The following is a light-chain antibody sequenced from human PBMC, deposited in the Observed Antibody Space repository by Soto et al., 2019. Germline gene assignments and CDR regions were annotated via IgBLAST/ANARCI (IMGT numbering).Light chain of an antibody. J-gene: IGKJ5*01. V-gene: IGKV3-20*01. CDR3: MQSTQLPPT. Sequence: EIVLTQSPGTLCLSPGERATLSCRASQSVSNNYLAWYQQKPGQAPRLLIYGASNRATGIPDRFSGSGSGTDFTLEISRVETDDVGIYYCMQSTQLPPTFGQGTQLEIK. CDR1: QSVSNNY. CDR2: GAS.